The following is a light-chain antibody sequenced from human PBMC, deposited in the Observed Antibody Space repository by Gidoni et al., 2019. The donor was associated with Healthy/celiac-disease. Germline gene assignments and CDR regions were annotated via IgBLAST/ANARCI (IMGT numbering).Light chain of an antibody. CDR3: SSYTSSSTQVV. J-gene: IGLJ2*01. Sequence: QSALTQPASVSGSPGQSITISCTGTSSDVGGYNYVSWYQQPPGKSPKLMIYDVRNRPSGVSNRFSGSKSGNTAPLTISGLQAEDEADYYCSSYTSSSTQVVFGGGTKLTVL. CDR2: DVR. CDR1: SSDVGGYNY. V-gene: IGLV2-14*01.